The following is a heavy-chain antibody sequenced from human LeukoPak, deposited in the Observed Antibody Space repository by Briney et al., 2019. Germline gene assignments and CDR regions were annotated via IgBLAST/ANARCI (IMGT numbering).Heavy chain of an antibody. J-gene: IGHJ4*02. CDR3: AKDVARIGDTAMVFDY. CDR2: ISGSGGST. CDR1: GFTFSSYA. Sequence: PGGSLRLSCAASGFTFSSYAMSWVRQAPGKGLEWVSAISGSGGSTYYADSVKGRFTISRDNSKNTLYLQMNSLRAEDTAVYYCAKDVARIGDTAMVFDYWGQGTLITVSS. V-gene: IGHV3-23*01. D-gene: IGHD5-18*01.